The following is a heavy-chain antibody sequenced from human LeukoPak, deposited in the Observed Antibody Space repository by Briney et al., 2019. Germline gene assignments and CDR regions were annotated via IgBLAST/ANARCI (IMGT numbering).Heavy chain of an antibody. V-gene: IGHV1-58*01. Sequence: SVKVSCKTSGYIFTNYGVSWVRQARGQRLEWIGWIVVDGGNTHYAQKFQERVDIITDRSTNTVFMELRSLRSDDTAVYYCSAGATTYCGEDCYPSFFFYHGIDVWGQGTTVTVSS. CDR2: IVVDGGNT. CDR3: SAGATTYCGEDCYPSFFFYHGIDV. J-gene: IGHJ6*02. D-gene: IGHD2-21*02. CDR1: GYIFTNYG.